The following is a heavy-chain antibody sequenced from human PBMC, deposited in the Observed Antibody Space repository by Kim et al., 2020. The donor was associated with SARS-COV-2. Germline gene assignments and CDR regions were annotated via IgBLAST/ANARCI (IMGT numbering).Heavy chain of an antibody. CDR3: AREGGMVRGAPDAFDI. V-gene: IGHV3-11*06. Sequence: SVKGRFTISRDNAKNSLYLQMNSLRAEDTAVYYCAREGGMVRGAPDAFDIWGQGTMVTVSS. D-gene: IGHD3-10*01. J-gene: IGHJ3*02.